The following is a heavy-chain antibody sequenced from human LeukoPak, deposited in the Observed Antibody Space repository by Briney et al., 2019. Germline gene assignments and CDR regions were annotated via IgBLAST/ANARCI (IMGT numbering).Heavy chain of an antibody. J-gene: IGHJ4*02. D-gene: IGHD1-26*01. CDR2: FDPEDGET. Sequence: ASAKVSCKVSGYTLTELSMHWVRQAPGKGLEWMGGFDPEDGETIYAQKFQGRVTMTEDTSTDTAYMELSSLRSEDTAVYYCAITPGLGATNSDYWGQGTLVTVSS. V-gene: IGHV1-24*01. CDR3: AITPGLGATNSDY. CDR1: GYTLTELS.